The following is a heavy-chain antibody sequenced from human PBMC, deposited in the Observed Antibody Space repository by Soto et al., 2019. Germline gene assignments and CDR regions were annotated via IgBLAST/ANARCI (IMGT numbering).Heavy chain of an antibody. J-gene: IGHJ6*02. CDR3: ARDESRTGYSSSWYYYYYGMDV. CDR1: GYTFTGYY. Sequence: GASVKVSCKASGYTFTGYYMHWVRQAPGQGLEWMGWINPNSGGTNYAQKFQGWVTMTRDTSISTAYMELSRLRSDDTAVYYCARDESRTGYSSSWYYYYYGMDVWGQGTTVTVSS. V-gene: IGHV1-2*04. CDR2: INPNSGGT. D-gene: IGHD6-13*01.